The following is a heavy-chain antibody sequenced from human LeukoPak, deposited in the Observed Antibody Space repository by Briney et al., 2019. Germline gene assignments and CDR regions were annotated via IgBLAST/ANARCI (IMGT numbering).Heavy chain of an antibody. CDR1: GYTFTSYY. D-gene: IGHD3-3*01. CDR2: INPSGGST. V-gene: IGHV1-46*01. CDR3: ARAPYSFGVVTPFGY. J-gene: IGHJ4*02. Sequence: ASVKVSCKASGYTFTSYYMHWLRQAPGQGLEWMGIINPSGGSTSYAQKFQGRVTMTRDTSTSTVYMELSSLRSEDTAVYYCARAPYSFGVVTPFGYWGQGTLVTVSS.